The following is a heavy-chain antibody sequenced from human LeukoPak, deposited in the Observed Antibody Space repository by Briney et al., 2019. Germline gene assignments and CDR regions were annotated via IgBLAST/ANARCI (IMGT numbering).Heavy chain of an antibody. CDR1: GFTFSSYA. CDR2: ISYDGCNK. CDR3: ARRYDGFDY. J-gene: IGHJ4*02. V-gene: IGHV3-30-3*01. D-gene: IGHD3-3*01. Sequence: GGSLRLSCAASGFTFSSYAVHWVRQAPGRGLEWVAVISYDGCNKYYADSVKGRFSISRDNSKNTLYLQMNSLRAEDTAVYYCARRYDGFDYWGQGTLVTVSS.